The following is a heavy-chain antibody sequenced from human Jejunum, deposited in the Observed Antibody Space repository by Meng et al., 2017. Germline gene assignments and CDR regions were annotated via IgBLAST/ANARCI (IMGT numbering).Heavy chain of an antibody. CDR1: GFTFSSLW. V-gene: IGHV3-7*01. Sequence: GRSLRLSCAASGFTFSSLWMSWVRQAPGKGLEWVANMKHDGSERYYGDSMKGRFTISRDNAKNSLYLQMNSLRAEDTAIYYCARVTQLSAWYEMNYWGQGTLVTVSS. J-gene: IGHJ4*02. CDR2: MKHDGSER. CDR3: ARVTQLSAWYEMNY. D-gene: IGHD5-24*01.